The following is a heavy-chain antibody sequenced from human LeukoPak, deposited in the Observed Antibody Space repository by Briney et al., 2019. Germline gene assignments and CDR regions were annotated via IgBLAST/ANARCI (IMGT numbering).Heavy chain of an antibody. CDR2: INPNSGGT. CDR3: ARKIPPPSKSSSWYSN. V-gene: IGHV1-2*02. J-gene: IGHJ4*02. CDR1: GYTFTGYY. D-gene: IGHD6-13*01. Sequence: ASVKVSCKASGYTFTGYYMHWVRQAPGQGLEWMGWINPNSGGTNYAQKFQGRVTMTRDTSISTAYMELSRLRSDDTAVYYCARKIPPPSKSSSWYSNWGQGTLVTVSS.